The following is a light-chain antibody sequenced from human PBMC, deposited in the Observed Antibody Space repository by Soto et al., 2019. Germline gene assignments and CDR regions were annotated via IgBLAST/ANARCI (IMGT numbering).Light chain of an antibody. Sequence: MTKSPATLSLSPGERVTLSCRASESISTNLAWYQQKPGQDPILLIYVASTMATVIPARFSVCGSVTEFSLRNSRLQSEDSAVYFCKLYRHWSPMYTFGHATKMQI. CDR3: KLYRHWSPMYT. V-gene: IGKV3-15*01. J-gene: IGKJ2*01. CDR2: VAS. CDR1: ESISTN.